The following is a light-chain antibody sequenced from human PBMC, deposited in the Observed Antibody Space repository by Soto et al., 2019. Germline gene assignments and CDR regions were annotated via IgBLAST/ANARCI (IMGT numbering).Light chain of an antibody. Sequence: EIQMTQSPSSLSASVGDRVTITCRASQSIDNYLSWYQQKPGKAPKLLIYKASKLQSGVPSRFSGSGSGTDFTLTISSLEPEDSATYYCQQSHSAVTFGQGTRLEIK. CDR1: QSIDNY. V-gene: IGKV1-39*01. CDR2: KAS. CDR3: QQSHSAVT. J-gene: IGKJ5*01.